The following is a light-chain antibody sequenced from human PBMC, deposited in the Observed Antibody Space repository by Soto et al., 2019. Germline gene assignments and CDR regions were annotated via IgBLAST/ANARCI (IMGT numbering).Light chain of an antibody. CDR2: DVS. J-gene: IGLJ1*01. V-gene: IGLV2-11*01. Sequence: QSALTQPRSVSGSPGQSVTISCTGTSSDIGGYNYVSWYQHHPGKAPKLLISDVSKRPSGVPDRFSGSKSGNTASLTISGLQAEDDSDYYCCSYAGSNTHYVFGSGTKLTVL. CDR1: SSDIGGYNY. CDR3: CSYAGSNTHYV.